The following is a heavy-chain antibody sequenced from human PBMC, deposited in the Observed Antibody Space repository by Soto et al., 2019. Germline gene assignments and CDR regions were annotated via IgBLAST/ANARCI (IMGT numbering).Heavy chain of an antibody. V-gene: IGHV1-8*01. J-gene: IGHJ4*02. CDR1: GYTFTSYE. D-gene: IGHD3-10*01. CDR3: ARGELLWCGELLR. CDR2: MNHNSGDT. Sequence: QVQLVQSGAEVKKPGASVKVSCKASGYTFTSYEINWVRQATGQGLEWMGWMNHNSGDTGYAQKFQGRVTMTRNTSISTAYMELSSLRSEDTAVYYCARGELLWCGELLRWGQGTLVTVSS.